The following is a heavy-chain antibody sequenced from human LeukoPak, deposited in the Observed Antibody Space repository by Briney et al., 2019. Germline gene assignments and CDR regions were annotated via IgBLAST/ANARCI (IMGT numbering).Heavy chain of an antibody. CDR2: IKQDGSEK. CDR1: GFTFSSYW. J-gene: IGHJ4*02. CDR3: ASASRIAAAGDY. Sequence: GGSLRLSCAASGFTFSSYWMSWVRQAPGKGLEWVANIKQDGSEKYYVDSVKGRFTISRDNAKNSLYLQMNSLRAEDSAVYYCASASRIAAAGDYWGQGTLVTVSS. V-gene: IGHV3-7*01. D-gene: IGHD6-13*01.